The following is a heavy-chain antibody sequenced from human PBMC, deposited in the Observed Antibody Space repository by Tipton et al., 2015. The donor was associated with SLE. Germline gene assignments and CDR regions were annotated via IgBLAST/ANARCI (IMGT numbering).Heavy chain of an antibody. V-gene: IGHV3-23*03. CDR3: AKGLQQWHTYYFDY. D-gene: IGHD6-19*01. CDR1: GFTFNDYA. Sequence: SLRLSCAASGFTFNDYAMSWVRQAPGKGLEWVSVIYSGGGTSYADSVMGRFTISRDNSKNTLYLQMNSLRGEDTAVYFCAKGLQQWHTYYFDYWGQGSLITFSS. CDR2: IYSGGGT. J-gene: IGHJ4*02.